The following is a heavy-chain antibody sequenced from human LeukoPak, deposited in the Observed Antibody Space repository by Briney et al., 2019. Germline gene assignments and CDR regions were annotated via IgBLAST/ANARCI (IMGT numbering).Heavy chain of an antibody. Sequence: QPGGSLLLSCAASGFTFNDYAINWVRQAPGKGLEWVSVISGGTGGSTYYADSVKGRFTISRDNSKNTLYLQMNSLRAEDTAVYYCAKRGSSSWTQFDYWGQGTLVTVSS. V-gene: IGHV3-23*01. CDR2: ISGGTGGST. J-gene: IGHJ4*02. CDR3: AKRGSSSWTQFDY. CDR1: GFTFNDYA. D-gene: IGHD6-13*01.